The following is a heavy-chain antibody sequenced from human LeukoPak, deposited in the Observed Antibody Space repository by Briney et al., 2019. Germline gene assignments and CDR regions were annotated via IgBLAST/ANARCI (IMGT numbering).Heavy chain of an antibody. V-gene: IGHV4-39*01. CDR2: GST. D-gene: IGHD3-10*01. Sequence: SETLSLTCTVSGGSVSSGSFYWGWARQSPGKGLEWIGSGSTYYNPSLNSRVTISVDTSRNQFSLKLTSVTAADTAVYYCARTGGYMVWGVQNWFDPWGQGTLVTVSS. CDR3: ARTGGYMVWGVQNWFDP. J-gene: IGHJ5*02. CDR1: GGSVSSGSFY.